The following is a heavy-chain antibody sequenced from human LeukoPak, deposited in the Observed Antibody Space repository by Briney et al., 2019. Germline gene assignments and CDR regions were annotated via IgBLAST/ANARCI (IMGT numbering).Heavy chain of an antibody. J-gene: IGHJ4*02. CDR1: GGSISPYY. D-gene: IGHD3-10*01. V-gene: IGHV4-4*07. Sequence: SETLCLTCTVSGGSISPYYWSWIRQPAGKGLEWIGRVHASGSPNYSPSLKSRVIISVDKSNNQFSLNLKSVTAADTAVYYCARGGTYGSGRDQHTTLDHWGQEIPVSVSA. CDR3: ARGGTYGSGRDQHTTLDH. CDR2: VHASGSP.